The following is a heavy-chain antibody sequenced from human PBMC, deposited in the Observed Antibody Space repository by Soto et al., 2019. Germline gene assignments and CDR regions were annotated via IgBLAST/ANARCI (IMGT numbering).Heavy chain of an antibody. J-gene: IGHJ4*02. CDR2: IKSKTDGGTT. D-gene: IGHD5-12*01. CDR1: GFTFSNAW. Sequence: EVQLVESGGGLVKPGGSLRLSCAASGFTFSNAWMSWVRQAPGKGLEWVGRIKSKTDGGTTDYAAHVKGRFTISRDDSKNTLYLQMNSLKTEDTAVYYCTTTYSGYDSDYWGQGTLVTVSS. V-gene: IGHV3-15*01. CDR3: TTTYSGYDSDY.